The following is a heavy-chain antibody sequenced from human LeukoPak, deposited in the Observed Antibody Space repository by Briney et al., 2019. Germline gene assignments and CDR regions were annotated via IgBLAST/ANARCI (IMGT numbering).Heavy chain of an antibody. CDR3: ARVGGYCGGDCYSADAFDI. J-gene: IGHJ3*02. D-gene: IGHD2-21*01. CDR2: IIPIFGTA. V-gene: IGHV1-69*05. CDR1: GGTFSSYA. Sequence: GASVKVSCKASGGTFSSYAISWVRQAPGQGLEWMGGIIPIFGTANYAQKFQGRVTITTDESTSTAYMELSSLRSEDTAVYYCARVGGYCGGDCYSADAFDIWGQGTMVTVSS.